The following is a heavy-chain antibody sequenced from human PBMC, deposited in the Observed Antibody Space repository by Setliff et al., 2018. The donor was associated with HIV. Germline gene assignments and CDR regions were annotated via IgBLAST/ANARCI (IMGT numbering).Heavy chain of an antibody. D-gene: IGHD1-26*01. CDR1: GGSISSDSYY. CDR3: ARDDLSWEGGIDY. CDR2: INYSGNT. J-gene: IGHJ4*02. Sequence: SETLSLTCTVSGGSISSDSYYWGWIRQPPGKGLEWIGSINYSGNTHHSPSLKTRVTMSVDTSKNQISLRLNSLTAADTAVYYCARDDLSWEGGIDYWGQGTRVTVSS. V-gene: IGHV4-39*02.